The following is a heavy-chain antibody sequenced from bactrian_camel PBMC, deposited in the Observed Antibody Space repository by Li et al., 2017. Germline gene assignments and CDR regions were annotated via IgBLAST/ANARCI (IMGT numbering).Heavy chain of an antibody. CDR3: AAGFVAAGGRWYTPPKW. V-gene: IGHV3-3*01. J-gene: IGHJ4*01. CDR2: IYARNGRS. D-gene: IGHD6*01. CDR1: GYATSHYC. Sequence: HVQLVESGGGSVQEGQSLKLSCAISGYATSHYCIAWFRLSSGKEREEVAHIYARNGRSDVADSVKGRFTVSQDNAKNTVYLQMNSLKPEDTAMYYCAAGFVAAGGRWYTPPKWWGQGTQVTVS.